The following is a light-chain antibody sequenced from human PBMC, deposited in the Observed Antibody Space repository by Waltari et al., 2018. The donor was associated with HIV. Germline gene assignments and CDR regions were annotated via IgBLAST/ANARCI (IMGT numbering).Light chain of an antibody. CDR2: RDN. CDR1: HSTIGSNS. V-gene: IGLV1-47*01. J-gene: IGLJ3*02. Sequence: QSVLTQPPSASGTPGQRVTISCSGSHSTIGSNSVYWYQQFPGTAPKLLIYRDNQRPSGVPDRFSGSKSGTSASLAISGLRSEDEADYYCAAWDHSLSARVFGGGTKMTVL. CDR3: AAWDHSLSARV.